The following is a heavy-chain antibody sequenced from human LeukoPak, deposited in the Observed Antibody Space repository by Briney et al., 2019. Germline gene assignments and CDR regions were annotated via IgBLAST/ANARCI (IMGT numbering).Heavy chain of an antibody. CDR1: GGSLSSYY. J-gene: IGHJ4*02. CDR3: ARYHSGYDDY. V-gene: IGHV4-4*07. D-gene: IGHD5-12*01. Sequence: SETLSLTCTVSGGSLSSYYWSWIRQPAGKGLEWIGRVYTSGSTNYNPSLKSRVTMSIDTSKNQFSLEVSSVTAADTAVYYCARYHSGYDDYWGQGTLVTVSS. CDR2: VYTSGST.